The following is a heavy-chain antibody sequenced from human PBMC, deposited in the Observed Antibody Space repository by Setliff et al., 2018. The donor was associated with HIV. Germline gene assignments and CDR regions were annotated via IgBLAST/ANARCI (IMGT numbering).Heavy chain of an antibody. V-gene: IGHV3-53*01. Sequence: GGSLRLSCAASGFTVSSNYMSWVRQAPGKGLEWVSVIYSGGSTYYTDSVKGRFTISRDNSKNTLYLQMNSLRAEDTALYYCARVTRLRAAFDIWGQGTMVTVSS. J-gene: IGHJ3*02. CDR3: ARVTRLRAAFDI. CDR2: IYSGGST. CDR1: GFTVSSNY. D-gene: IGHD4-17*01.